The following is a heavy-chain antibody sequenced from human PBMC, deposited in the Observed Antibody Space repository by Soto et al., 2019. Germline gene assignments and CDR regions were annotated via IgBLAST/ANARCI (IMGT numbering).Heavy chain of an antibody. J-gene: IGHJ4*02. CDR1: GGTFNTYA. CDR2: IFPMFGVP. CDR3: ARSVGSGGVIGGFDY. V-gene: IGHV1-69*19. D-gene: IGHD3-16*02. Sequence: QVQLVQSGPEMKKPGSAVKVSCKASGGTFNTYAMNWVRQVPGQGLEWMGGIFPMFGVPRYAQKFQGRVTITLDESSTTAYMDLSSLRFDDTAVYYCARSVGSGGVIGGFDYWGQGTLVSV.